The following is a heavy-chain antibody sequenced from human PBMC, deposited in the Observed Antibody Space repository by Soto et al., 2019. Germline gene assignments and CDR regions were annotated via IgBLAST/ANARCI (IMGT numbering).Heavy chain of an antibody. Sequence: SETLSLTCTVPGGSISSSSDFWAWVRQSPGKGLEWIGEVYHSGSTYYNPSLKSRVTISVDRSKNQFSLKLSSVTAADTAVYYCARSQTTVTSYDYWGQGTLVTVSS. CDR1: GGSISSSSDF. D-gene: IGHD4-17*01. J-gene: IGHJ4*02. CDR2: VYHSGST. CDR3: ARSQTTVTSYDY. V-gene: IGHV4-39*07.